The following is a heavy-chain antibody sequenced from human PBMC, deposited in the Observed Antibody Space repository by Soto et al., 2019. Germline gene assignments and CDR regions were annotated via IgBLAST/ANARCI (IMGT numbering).Heavy chain of an antibody. CDR2: ISGYNDNT. CDR1: GYTFTSSG. D-gene: IGHD6-13*01. J-gene: IGHJ4*02. Sequence: QVQLVQSGAEVKKAGASVKVSCKASGYTFTSSGISWVRQAPGQGLEWMGWISGYNDNTNYAQKFQGRDTMTADTPTSTAYMELRSLRSDDTAVYFCGREYSSSWNHIDYWGQGTLVTVSS. CDR3: GREYSSSWNHIDY. V-gene: IGHV1-18*01.